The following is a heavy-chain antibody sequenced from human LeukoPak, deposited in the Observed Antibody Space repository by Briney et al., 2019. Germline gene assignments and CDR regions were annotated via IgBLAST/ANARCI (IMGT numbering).Heavy chain of an antibody. J-gene: IGHJ4*02. D-gene: IGHD6-19*01. CDR3: AREDSGWYVDY. CDR1: GYTFTDYY. Sequence: GASVKVSCKASGYTFTDYYMHWVRQAPGQGPEWMGWINPNSAGTNYAQKFEGRLTMTRDTSISTAYMELTRLRSDDTAVYYCAREDSGWYVDYWGQGTLVTVSS. CDR2: INPNSAGT. V-gene: IGHV1-2*02.